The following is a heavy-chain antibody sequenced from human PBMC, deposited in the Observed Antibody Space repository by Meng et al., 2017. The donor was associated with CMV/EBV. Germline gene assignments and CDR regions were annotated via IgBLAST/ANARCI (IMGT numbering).Heavy chain of an antibody. CDR2: MNPNSGNT. CDR1: RYTFTSYD. J-gene: IGHJ5*02. Sequence: ASVKVSCKASRYTFTSYDINWVRQATGQGLEWMGWMNPNSGNTGYAQKFQGRVTITRNTSISTAYMELSSLRSEDTAVYYCARGDYDFWSGYYTRIHGWFDPWGQGTLVTVSS. D-gene: IGHD3-3*01. CDR3: ARGDYDFWSGYYTRIHGWFDP. V-gene: IGHV1-8*03.